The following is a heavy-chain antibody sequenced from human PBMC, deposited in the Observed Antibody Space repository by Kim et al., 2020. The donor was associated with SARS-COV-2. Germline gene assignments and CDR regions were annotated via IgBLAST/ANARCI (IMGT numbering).Heavy chain of an antibody. V-gene: IGHV3-15*01. J-gene: IGHJ5*02. Sequence: APAKGRFTISRDDAKNTLYLQVNSLKIEDTAVYYCTTVATDSPIKFLFAHWGQGTLVTVSS. CDR3: TTVATDSPIKFLFAH. D-gene: IGHD3-22*01.